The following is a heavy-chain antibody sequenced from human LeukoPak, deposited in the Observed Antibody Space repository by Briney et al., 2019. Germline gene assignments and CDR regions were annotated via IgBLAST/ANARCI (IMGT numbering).Heavy chain of an antibody. J-gene: IGHJ4*02. CDR2: ISSNSRTI. CDR1: GESFASLR. Sequence: GGSLRLSCAVWGESFASLRMSWGRQAPGKGLEWVSYISSNSRTIYYADSVKGRFTFSRDNTRDSVFLQLNCVRVEDTGLYYCARGSYTGFDFYFDHWGQGTLVTVSS. CDR3: ARGSYTGFDFYFDH. D-gene: IGHD5-12*01. V-gene: IGHV3-48*04.